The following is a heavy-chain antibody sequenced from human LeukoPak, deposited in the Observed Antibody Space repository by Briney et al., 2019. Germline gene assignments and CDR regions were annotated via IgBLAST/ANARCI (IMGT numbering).Heavy chain of an antibody. Sequence: PGGSLRLSCEDSGFTFRSYEMNWVRQAPGKGLEWIAYLSSSGSAFSYADSVKGRFTISRDNAKNSLYLQMNSLRAEDTAVYYCARDPVVVVPAAINYMDVWGKGTTVTVSS. CDR3: ARDPVVVVPAAINYMDV. V-gene: IGHV3-48*03. CDR1: GFTFRSYE. D-gene: IGHD2-2*01. CDR2: LSSSGSAF. J-gene: IGHJ6*03.